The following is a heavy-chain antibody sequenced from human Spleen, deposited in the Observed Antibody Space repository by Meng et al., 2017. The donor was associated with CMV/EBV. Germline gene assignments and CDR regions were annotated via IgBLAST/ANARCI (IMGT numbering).Heavy chain of an antibody. J-gene: IGHJ4*02. CDR1: GFSFGDYG. Sequence: GGSLRLSCAASGFSFGDYGMSWVRQAPGKGLECVGFIRSKYYGGTPDYAASVKGRFIISRDDSKSIAYLQMNSLKTEDTAVYYCTRDSGNSIFEVHLDSWGQGTVVTVSS. CDR3: TRDSGNSIFEVHLDS. D-gene: IGHD3-3*01. CDR2: IRSKYYGGTP. V-gene: IGHV3-49*04.